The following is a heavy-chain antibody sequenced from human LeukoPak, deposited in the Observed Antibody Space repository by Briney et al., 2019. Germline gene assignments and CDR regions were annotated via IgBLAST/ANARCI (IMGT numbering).Heavy chain of an antibody. CDR1: GYTFTNYA. D-gene: IGHD2-2*01. CDR2: INAGNGNT. J-gene: IGHJ5*02. Sequence: GASVKVSCKASGYTFTNYAMHWVRQAPGQRLEWMGWINAGNGNTKYPQKFQGRVTITRDTSASTAYMEVSSLRSEDTAVYYCARAPRGNSGYCSSPSCTDHRYNWFDPWGQGTLVTVSS. V-gene: IGHV1-3*01. CDR3: ARAPRGNSGYCSSPSCTDHRYNWFDP.